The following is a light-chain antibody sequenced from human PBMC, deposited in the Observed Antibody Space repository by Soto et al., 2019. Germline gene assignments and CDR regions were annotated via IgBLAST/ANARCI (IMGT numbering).Light chain of an antibody. J-gene: IGKJ4*01. CDR2: KAS. CDR1: QSISTW. CDR3: QRYNTYPLT. Sequence: DIQMTQSPSTLSASVGDIVTITCRASQSISTWLAWYQQKPGKAPKLLIYKASRLEGGVPSRFSGSGSGTEFNITISSLQPDDFATYYCQRYNTYPLTFGGGTTVDIK. V-gene: IGKV1-5*03.